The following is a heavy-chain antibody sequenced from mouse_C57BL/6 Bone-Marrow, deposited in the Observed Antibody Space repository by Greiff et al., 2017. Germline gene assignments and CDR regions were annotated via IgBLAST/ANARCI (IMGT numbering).Heavy chain of an antibody. CDR2: IYPGSGST. J-gene: IGHJ2*01. CDR3: AREVLDY. CDR1: GYTFTSYW. V-gene: IGHV1-55*01. Sequence: HVQLQPPGAELVKPGASVKMSCKASGYTFTSYWLTWVKQRPGQGLEWIGDIYPGSGSTNYNEKFKSKATLTVDTSSSTAYMQLSSLTSEDSAVYYCAREVLDYWGQGTTLTVSS.